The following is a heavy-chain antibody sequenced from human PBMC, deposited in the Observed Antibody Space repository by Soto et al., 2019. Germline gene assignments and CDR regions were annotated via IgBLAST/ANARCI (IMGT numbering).Heavy chain of an antibody. V-gene: IGHV3-30-3*01. J-gene: IGHJ4*02. D-gene: IGHD1-26*01. CDR2: ISYDGSNK. Sequence: QVPLVESGGGVVQPGRSLRLSCAASGFTFSYYAIHWVRQAPGKGLEGVAAISYDGSNKYYADSVKGRFTISRDNSKNTLYLQMNSLRAEDTAVYFCARGDGYWGQGTLVTVSS. CDR1: GFTFSYYA. CDR3: ARGDGY.